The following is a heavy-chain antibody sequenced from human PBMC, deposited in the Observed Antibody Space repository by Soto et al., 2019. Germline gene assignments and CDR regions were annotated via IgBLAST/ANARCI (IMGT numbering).Heavy chain of an antibody. D-gene: IGHD6-6*01. J-gene: IGHJ5*02. V-gene: IGHV3-7*05. Sequence: EVQLEESGGGLVQPGGSLRLSCAASGFTFSSYWMSWVHQAPGRGLEGVANINEDGSRKYYVDSVKGRFTISRDNAKNSLSLQMNSLRADDTAVYYCARGSGSSSSWGQGTLVTVSS. CDR2: INEDGSRK. CDR1: GFTFSSYW. CDR3: ARGSGSSSS.